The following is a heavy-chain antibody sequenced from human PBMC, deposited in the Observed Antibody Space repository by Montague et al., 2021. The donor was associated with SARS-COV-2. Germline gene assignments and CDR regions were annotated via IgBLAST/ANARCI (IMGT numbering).Heavy chain of an antibody. Sequence: CAISGDSVASNRAARSWGRQSPSIGFEWPGRTYYRSKWHNDYAVSVKSRITINPDTSKNQFSLQLKSVTPEDTAVYYCARGWVATIPHMDNWGQGSLVIVSS. CDR3: ARGWVATIPHMDN. CDR1: GDSVASNRAA. J-gene: IGHJ4*02. V-gene: IGHV6-1*01. D-gene: IGHD5-12*01. CDR2: TYYRSKWHN.